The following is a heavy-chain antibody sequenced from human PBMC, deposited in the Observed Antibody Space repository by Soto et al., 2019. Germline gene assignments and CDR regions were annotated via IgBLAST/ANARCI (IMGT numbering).Heavy chain of an antibody. D-gene: IGHD3-10*01. CDR2: IIPIFGTA. CDR3: ARVTMVRGGSLFDY. Sequence: SVKVSCNASGGTFSSYAISWVRQAPGQGLEWMGGIIPIFGTANYAQKFQGRVTITADESTSTAYMELSSLRSEDTAVYYCARVTMVRGGSLFDYWGQGTLVTVSS. J-gene: IGHJ4*02. V-gene: IGHV1-69*01. CDR1: GGTFSSYA.